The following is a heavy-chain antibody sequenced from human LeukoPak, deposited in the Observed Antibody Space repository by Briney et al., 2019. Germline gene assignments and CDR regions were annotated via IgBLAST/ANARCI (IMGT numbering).Heavy chain of an antibody. Sequence: PSETLSLTCAVYGGSFSGYYWSWIRQPPGKGLEWIGEINHSGSTNYNPSLKSRVTTSVDTSKNQFSLKLSSVTAADTAVYYCARGLFPPEATEGYYMDVWGKGTTVTVSS. D-gene: IGHD2-21*01. V-gene: IGHV4-34*01. CDR2: INHSGST. J-gene: IGHJ6*03. CDR1: GGSFSGYY. CDR3: ARGLFPPEATEGYYMDV.